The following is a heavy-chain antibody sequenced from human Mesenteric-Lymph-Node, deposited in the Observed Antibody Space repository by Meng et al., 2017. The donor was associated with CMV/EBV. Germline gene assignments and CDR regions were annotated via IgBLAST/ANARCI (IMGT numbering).Heavy chain of an antibody. J-gene: IGHJ4*02. D-gene: IGHD3-10*01. CDR3: ARETRGVSGSVDY. CDR2: ITTSGNIQ. V-gene: IGHV3-48*03. CDR1: GFTFRSYE. Sequence: GESLKISCVVSGFTFRSYEMNWVRQAPGKGLEWLSYITTSGNIQYYADSVKGRFTVSRDNAKNSLYLQINTLRADDTAVYYCARETRGVSGSVDYWGQGTLVTVSS.